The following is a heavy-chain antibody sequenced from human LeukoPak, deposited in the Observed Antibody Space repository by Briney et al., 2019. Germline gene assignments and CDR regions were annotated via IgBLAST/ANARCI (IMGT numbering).Heavy chain of an antibody. J-gene: IGHJ6*03. CDR1: GGSISSYY. CDR2: IYTSGST. Sequence: SETLSLTCTVPGGSISSYYWSWIRQPPGKGLEWIGYIYTSGSTNYNPSLKSRVTISVDTSKNRFSLKLSSVTAADTAVYYCARARAYYYYYYMDVWGKGTTVTVSS. V-gene: IGHV4-4*09. CDR3: ARARAYYYYYYMDV.